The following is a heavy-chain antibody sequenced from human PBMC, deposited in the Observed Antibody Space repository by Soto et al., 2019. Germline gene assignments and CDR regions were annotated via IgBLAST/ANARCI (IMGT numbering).Heavy chain of an antibody. CDR1: SGSISSYN. Sequence: PSETLSLPCTVSSGSISSYNWNWVRQPPGKGLEWIGFINYSGSTHYNPSLKSRVTISLDTSKNQFSLKLNSVTAADTAVYYCARENYYALDYWGPGTLVTVSS. D-gene: IGHD3-10*01. CDR3: ARENYYALDY. V-gene: IGHV4-59*01. CDR2: INYSGST. J-gene: IGHJ4*02.